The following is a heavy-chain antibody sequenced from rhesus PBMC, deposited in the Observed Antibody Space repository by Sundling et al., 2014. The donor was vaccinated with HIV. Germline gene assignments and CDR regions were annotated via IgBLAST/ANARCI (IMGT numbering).Heavy chain of an antibody. CDR2: ISHGGGTT. D-gene: IGHD3-28*01. J-gene: IGHJ4*01. V-gene: IGHV3-178*01. Sequence: EVQLVESGGGLAKPGGSLRLSCAASGFTFSDYYMDWVRQAPGKGLEWVSRISHGGGTTWYADSVKGRFTISRENARKTLYLQIDSLRAEDTAVYYCARGQFYYDSVYYNDLDYWGQGVLVTVSS. CDR1: GFTFSDYY. CDR3: ARGQFYYDSVYYNDLDY.